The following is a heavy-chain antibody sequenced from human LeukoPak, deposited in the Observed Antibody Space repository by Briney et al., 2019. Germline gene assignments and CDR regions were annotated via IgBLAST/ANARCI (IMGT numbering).Heavy chain of an antibody. Sequence: SETLSLTCTVSGGSISSSSYYWGWIRQPPGKGLEWIGSIYYTRSTYYNPSLKSRVTISVDTSKNQFSLKLTSVTAADTAVYYCARGSRIDYWGQGTLVTVSS. CDR1: GGSISSSSYY. CDR3: ARGSRIDY. CDR2: IYYTRST. V-gene: IGHV4-39*01. J-gene: IGHJ4*02.